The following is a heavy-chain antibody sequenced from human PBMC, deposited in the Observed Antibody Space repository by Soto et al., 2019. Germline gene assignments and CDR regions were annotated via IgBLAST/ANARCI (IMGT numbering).Heavy chain of an antibody. CDR3: AKGNYDFWTGYFSGAAYDP. CDR1: GFTFSSYA. Sequence: GGSLRLSCAASGFTFSSYAMSWVRQAPGKGLEWVSAISGSGGSTYYADSVKGRFTISRDNSKNTLYLQMNSLRAEDTAVYYCAKGNYDFWTGYFSGAAYDPWGQGTLVTVSS. J-gene: IGHJ5*02. D-gene: IGHD3-3*01. CDR2: ISGSGGST. V-gene: IGHV3-23*01.